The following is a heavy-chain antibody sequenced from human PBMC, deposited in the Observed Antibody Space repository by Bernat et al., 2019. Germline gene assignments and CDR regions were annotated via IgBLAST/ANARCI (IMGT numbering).Heavy chain of an antibody. J-gene: IGHJ4*02. CDR3: ARASSYSGTYETRNYFDS. V-gene: IGHV3-72*01. Sequence: EVQLVESVGGLVQPGGSLRLSCAASGFTFSDHYMDWVRQAPGKGLEWVGRSRNKDKTFTTEYAASVTGRFTISRDESKNSLYLQMNSLKTEDTAVYYCARASSYSGTYETRNYFDSWGQGTLVTVSS. D-gene: IGHD1-26*01. CDR2: SRNKDKTFTT. CDR1: GFTFSDHY.